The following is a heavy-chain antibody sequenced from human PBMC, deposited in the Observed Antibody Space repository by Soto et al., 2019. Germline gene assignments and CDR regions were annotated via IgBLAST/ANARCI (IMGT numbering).Heavy chain of an antibody. J-gene: IGHJ4*02. CDR1: GFTFSSYA. CDR3: VKDGVRYSSSSFGGY. D-gene: IGHD6-6*01. CDR2: ISSNGGST. V-gene: IGHV3-64D*08. Sequence: GGSLRLSCSASGFTFSSYAMHWVRQAPGKGLEYVSAISSNGGSTYYADSVKGRFTISRDNSKSTLYLQMSSLRAEDTAVYYCVKDGVRYSSSSFGGYWGQGTLVTVSS.